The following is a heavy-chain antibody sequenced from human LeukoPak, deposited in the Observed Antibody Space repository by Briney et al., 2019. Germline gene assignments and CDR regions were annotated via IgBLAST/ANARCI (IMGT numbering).Heavy chain of an antibody. V-gene: IGHV1-8*01. J-gene: IGHJ4*02. CDR1: GYTLTSYD. CDR2: MNPNSGNT. CDR3: ARGPSYDFWSGYYPGFDY. Sequence: ASVKVSCKASGYTLTSYDINWVRQATGQGLEWMGWMNPNSGNTGYAQKFQGRVTITRNTSISTAYMELSSLRSEDTAVYYCARGPSYDFWSGYYPGFDYWGQGTLVTVSS. D-gene: IGHD3-3*01.